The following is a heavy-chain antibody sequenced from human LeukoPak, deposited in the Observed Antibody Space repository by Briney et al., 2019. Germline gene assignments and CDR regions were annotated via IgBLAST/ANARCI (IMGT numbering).Heavy chain of an antibody. CDR1: GFTFRNAW. V-gene: IGHV3-15*01. Sequence: GGSLRLSCAASGFTFRNAWMSWVRQAPGKGLEWVGRIKRKNDLGATDYAAPVKGRFTISRDDSKNTLYLQMNSLKTEDTAVYYCTTPTYYDFWSGYLHHGFDPWGQGTLVTVSS. D-gene: IGHD3-3*01. CDR3: TTPTYYDFWSGYLHHGFDP. J-gene: IGHJ5*02. CDR2: IKRKNDLGAT.